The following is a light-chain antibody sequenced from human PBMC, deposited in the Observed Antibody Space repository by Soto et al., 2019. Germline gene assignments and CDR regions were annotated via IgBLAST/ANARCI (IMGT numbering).Light chain of an antibody. CDR3: QQFSGSPFT. CDR2: GAS. V-gene: IGKV3-20*01. Sequence: EIVLTQSPGTLSLSPGERATLSCRASQIVSSRFLAWYQQKHGQAPRLLIYGASSRDAGIPDRFSGSGSGTDFTLTISRLEPEDFAVYYCQQFSGSPFTLGPGTKVDIK. CDR1: QIVSSRF. J-gene: IGKJ3*01.